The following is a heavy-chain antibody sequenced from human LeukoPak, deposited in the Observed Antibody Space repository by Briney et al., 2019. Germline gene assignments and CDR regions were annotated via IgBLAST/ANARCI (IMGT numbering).Heavy chain of an antibody. D-gene: IGHD3-3*01. CDR1: GFTFSSYE. CDR2: ISSSGTGI. CDR3: ATLSGT. J-gene: IGHJ5*02. V-gene: IGHV3-48*03. Sequence: PGGSLRLSCAASGFTFSSYEMSWVRQAPGKGLEWVAYISSSGTGIYYADSVKGRFTISRDNAKNSLYLQMNSLRAEDTAVYYCATLSGTWGQGTLVTVSS.